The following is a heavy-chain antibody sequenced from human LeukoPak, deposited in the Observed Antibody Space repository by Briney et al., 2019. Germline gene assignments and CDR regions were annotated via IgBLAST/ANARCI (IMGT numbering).Heavy chain of an antibody. CDR2: IYHSGST. CDR3: ARSDSGYDTVFGY. J-gene: IGHJ4*02. V-gene: IGHV4-4*02. CDR1: GGSISSSNW. Sequence: PSETLSLTCAVSGGSISSSNWWSWVRQPPGKGLEWIGEIYHSGSTNYNPSLKSRVTISVDKSKNQFSLKLSSVTAADTAVYYCARSDSGYDTVFGYWGQGTLVTVSS. D-gene: IGHD5-12*01.